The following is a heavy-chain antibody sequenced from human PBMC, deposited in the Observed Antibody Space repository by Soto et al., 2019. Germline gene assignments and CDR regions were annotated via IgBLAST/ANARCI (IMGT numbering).Heavy chain of an antibody. CDR2: IDPSDSYT. J-gene: IGHJ6*02. CDR1: GYSFTSYW. Sequence: PGESLKISCKGSGYSFTSYWISWVRQMPGKGLEWMGRIDPSDSYTNYSPSFQGHVTISADKSISTAYLQWSSLKASDTAMYYCARWGIAAAGPDYYGMDVWGQGTTVTVSS. D-gene: IGHD6-13*01. CDR3: ARWGIAAAGPDYYGMDV. V-gene: IGHV5-10-1*01.